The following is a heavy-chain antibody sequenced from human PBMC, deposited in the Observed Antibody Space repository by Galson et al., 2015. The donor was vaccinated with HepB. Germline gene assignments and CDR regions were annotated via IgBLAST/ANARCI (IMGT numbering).Heavy chain of an antibody. CDR2: ISSSSSYI. Sequence: SLRLSCAASGFTFSSYSMNWVRQAPGKGLEWVSSISSSSSYIYYADSVKGRFTISRDNAKNSLYLQMNSLRAEDTAVYYCAREPTGYYYYYGMDVWGQGTTVTVSS. D-gene: IGHD4-17*01. V-gene: IGHV3-21*01. CDR3: AREPTGYYYYYGMDV. CDR1: GFTFSSYS. J-gene: IGHJ6*02.